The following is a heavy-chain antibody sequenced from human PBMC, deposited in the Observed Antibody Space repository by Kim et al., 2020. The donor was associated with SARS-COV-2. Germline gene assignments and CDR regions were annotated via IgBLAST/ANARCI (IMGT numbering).Heavy chain of an antibody. CDR3: ATGLLVRAFDI. J-gene: IGHJ3*02. D-gene: IGHD2-2*01. V-gene: IGHV1-24*01. Sequence: TNTEQTFQGRVTMTADTSTDTAYMGLSSLRSEDTAVYYCATGLLVRAFDIWGQGTMVTVSS. CDR2: T.